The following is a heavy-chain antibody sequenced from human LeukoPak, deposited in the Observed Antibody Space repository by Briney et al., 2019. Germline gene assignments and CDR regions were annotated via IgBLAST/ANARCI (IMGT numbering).Heavy chain of an antibody. CDR1: GFTFSSYA. CDR2: ISYDGSNK. Sequence: GGSLRLSCAASGFTFSSYAMHWVRQAPGKGLEWVAVISYDGSNKYYADSVKGRFTISRDNSKNTLYLQMNSLRAEDTAVYYCARDFGEASSSSGAFDIWGQGTMVTVSS. D-gene: IGHD6-13*01. CDR3: ARDFGEASSSSGAFDI. J-gene: IGHJ3*02. V-gene: IGHV3-30-3*01.